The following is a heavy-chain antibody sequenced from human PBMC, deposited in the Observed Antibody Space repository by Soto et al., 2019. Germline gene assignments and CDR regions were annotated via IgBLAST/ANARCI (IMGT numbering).Heavy chain of an antibody. CDR1: GYSFTSYW. J-gene: IGHJ6*02. D-gene: IGHD1-26*01. Sequence: GESLKISCKGSGYSFTSYWIGWVRQMPGKGLEWMGIIYPGDSDTRYSPSFQGQVTISADKSISTAYLQWSSLKASDTAMYYCAREGSQYSSFSYYYGMDVWGQVNTVTVSS. V-gene: IGHV5-51*01. CDR2: IYPGDSDT. CDR3: AREGSQYSSFSYYYGMDV.